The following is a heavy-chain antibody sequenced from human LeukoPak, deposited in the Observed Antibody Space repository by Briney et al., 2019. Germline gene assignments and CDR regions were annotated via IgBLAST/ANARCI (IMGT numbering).Heavy chain of an antibody. V-gene: IGHV3-7*01. J-gene: IGHJ4*02. CDR1: GFTFSSYW. D-gene: IGHD6-13*01. CDR2: IKQDGSEK. CDR3: ARDIVDSSSWYYFDY. Sequence: PGGSLRLSCAASGFTFSSYWMSWVRQAPGKGLEWVAHIKQDGSEKYYVDSVKGRFTISRDNAKNSLYLQMNSLRAEDTAVYYCARDIVDSSSWYYFDYWGQGTLVTVSS.